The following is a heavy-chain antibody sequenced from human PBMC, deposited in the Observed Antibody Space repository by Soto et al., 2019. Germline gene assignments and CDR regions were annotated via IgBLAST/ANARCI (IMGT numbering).Heavy chain of an antibody. D-gene: IGHD3-22*01. CDR2: FDPEDGET. CDR3: ATDDSSGYSTRHAFDI. CDR1: GYTLTELS. J-gene: IGHJ3*02. Sequence: ASVKVSCKVSGYTLTELSMHWVRQAPGKGLEWMGGFDPEDGETIYAQKFQGRVTMTEDTSTDTAYMELSSLRSEDTAVYYCATDDSSGYSTRHAFDIWGQGTMVTVSS. V-gene: IGHV1-24*01.